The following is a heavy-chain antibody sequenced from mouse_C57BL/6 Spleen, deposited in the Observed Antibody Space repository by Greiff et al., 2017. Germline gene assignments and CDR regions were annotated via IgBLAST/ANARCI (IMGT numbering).Heavy chain of an antibody. CDR1: GYSFTSYW. CDR2: IDPSDSET. J-gene: IGHJ2*01. CDR3: AREGSITPGFDY. Sequence: QVQLQQPGAELVRPGSSVKLSCKASGYSFTSYWMHWVKPRPIQGLEWIGNIDPSDSETHYNQLFTDKATLTVDKSSSTAYMQLSSLTSEDCAVYYCAREGSITPGFDYWGQGTTLTVSS. D-gene: IGHD1-1*01. V-gene: IGHV1-52*01.